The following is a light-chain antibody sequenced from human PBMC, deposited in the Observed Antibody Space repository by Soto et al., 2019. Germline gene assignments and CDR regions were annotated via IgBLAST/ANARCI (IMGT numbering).Light chain of an antibody. CDR1: SSNIGSNT. V-gene: IGLV1-44*01. Sequence: QSVLTQPSSTSGTPGQRVTIYCSGSSSNIGSNTVNWYQHLPGTAPKLLIYSNNQRPSGVPERFSGSKSGTSASLAVSGLQSEDEDDYDCAAWDDSLNGYVFGTGTKLTVL. CDR2: SNN. CDR3: AAWDDSLNGYV. J-gene: IGLJ1*01.